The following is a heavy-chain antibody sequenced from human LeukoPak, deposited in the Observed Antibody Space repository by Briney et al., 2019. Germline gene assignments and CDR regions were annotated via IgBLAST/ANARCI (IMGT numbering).Heavy chain of an antibody. Sequence: GGSLRLSCAASGFTFSSYAMSWVRQAPGKGLEWVSTISGSDDSTYYADSVKGRFTISRDNSKNTLYLQMNSLRAEDTAVFYCARGSLGSSTSSDCCPLDYWGQGALVTVSS. D-gene: IGHD2-21*01. CDR3: ARGSLGSSTSSDCCPLDY. V-gene: IGHV3-23*01. J-gene: IGHJ4*02. CDR2: ISGSDDST. CDR1: GFTFSSYA.